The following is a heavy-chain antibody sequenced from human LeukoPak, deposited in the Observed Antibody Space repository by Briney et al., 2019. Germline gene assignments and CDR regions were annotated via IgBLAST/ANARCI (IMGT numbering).Heavy chain of an antibody. D-gene: IGHD2-2*01. CDR2: IYYSGST. V-gene: IGHV4-59*01. J-gene: IGHJ6*03. Sequence: PSETLSLTCTVSGGSISSYYWSWLRQPPGKGLEWSGYIYYSGSTNYNPSLKSRVTISVDTSKNQFSLKLSSVTAADTAVYYCARGERYCSSTSCYADKNYYYYYMDVWGKGTTVTISS. CDR3: ARGERYCSSTSCYADKNYYYYYMDV. CDR1: GGSISSYY.